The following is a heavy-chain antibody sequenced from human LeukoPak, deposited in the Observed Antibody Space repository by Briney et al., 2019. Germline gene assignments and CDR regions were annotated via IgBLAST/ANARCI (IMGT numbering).Heavy chain of an antibody. J-gene: IGHJ5*02. Sequence: SSETLSLTCAVYGGSFSGYYWSWIRQPPGKGLEWIGEINHSGSTNYNPSLKSRVTISVDTSKNQFSLKLSSVTATDTAVYYCARLLGYCSGGSCYGWFDPWGQGTLVTVSS. D-gene: IGHD2-15*01. CDR2: INHSGST. CDR1: GGSFSGYY. CDR3: ARLLGYCSGGSCYGWFDP. V-gene: IGHV4-34*01.